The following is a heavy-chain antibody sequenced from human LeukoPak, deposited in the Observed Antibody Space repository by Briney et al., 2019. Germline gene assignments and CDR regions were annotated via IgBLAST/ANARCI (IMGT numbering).Heavy chain of an antibody. CDR1: GYSYTNYW. V-gene: IGHV5-10-1*01. J-gene: IGHJ4*02. CDR3: ARQPRGTVVFDY. D-gene: IGHD4-23*01. CDR2: IDPSASYI. Sequence: GEALNISCQGSGYSYTNYWISSVRQMPGKVLEWMGRIDPSASYINHSPSFQGHVSISADKSVGTAYLQWSSLKASDSAMYYCARQPRGTVVFDYWGQGTLVTVSS.